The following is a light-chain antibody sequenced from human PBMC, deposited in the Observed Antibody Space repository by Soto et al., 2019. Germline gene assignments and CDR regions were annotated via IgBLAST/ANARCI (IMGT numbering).Light chain of an antibody. V-gene: IGLV2-14*01. CDR3: GSYTSSSTPYV. J-gene: IGLJ1*01. CDR2: EVT. CDR1: SSDIGGYKF. Sequence: QSVLAQPASVSGSPGQSITISCTGTSSDIGGYKFVSWYQQHPGKAPKLLIFEVTNRPSGVSSRFSGSRSGNTASLTISGLQAEDEADYYCGSYTSSSTPYVFGTGTKVT.